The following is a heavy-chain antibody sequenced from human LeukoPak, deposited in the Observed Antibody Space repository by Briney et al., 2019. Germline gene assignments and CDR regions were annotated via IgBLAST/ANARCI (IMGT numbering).Heavy chain of an antibody. CDR2: IYYSGST. V-gene: IGHV4-39*01. Sequence: SETLSLTCSVSGGSISLSSYYWGWIRQPPGKGLEWIASIYYSGSTYYNPSLKSRVTISVDTSKNQLSLKLSSLTAADTAVYYCARHEYSGSYYGLSWFDPWGQGTLVTVSS. D-gene: IGHD1-26*01. CDR1: GGSISLSSYY. CDR3: ARHEYSGSYYGLSWFDP. J-gene: IGHJ5*02.